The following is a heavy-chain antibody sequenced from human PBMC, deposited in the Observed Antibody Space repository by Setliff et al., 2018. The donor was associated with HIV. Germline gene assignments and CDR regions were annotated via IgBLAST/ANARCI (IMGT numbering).Heavy chain of an antibody. CDR1: GFTLSDYY. J-gene: IGHJ4*02. CDR2: TKNQANGLTT. D-gene: IGHD5-18*01. V-gene: IGHV3-72*01. Sequence: GGSLRLSCAVSGFTLSDYYMDWVRQAPGKGLEWVGRTKNQANGLTTEYAASVQGRFTISRDESKNSLFLQMNSLSTEDTAVYYCARNQGNSFGQGFDYWGQGTLVTVSS. CDR3: ARNQGNSFGQGFDY.